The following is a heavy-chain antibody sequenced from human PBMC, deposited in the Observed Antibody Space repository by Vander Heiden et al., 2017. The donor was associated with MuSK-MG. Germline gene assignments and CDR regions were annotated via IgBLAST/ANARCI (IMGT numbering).Heavy chain of an antibody. CDR3: AAMYGDYVGDYFQQ. V-gene: IGHV1-69*15. J-gene: IGHJ1*01. Sequence: QLVQSGAEVKKPGASVNVSCKASLSEYAISWVRQAPGQGLEWMGSFIPIFDTSNYTQKFQGRLTIAADLSTTTVFMELTNLTSEDTAVYYCAAMYGDYVGDYFQQCGQGTLVSVSS. CDR1: LSEYA. CDR2: FIPIFDTS. D-gene: IGHD2-21*01.